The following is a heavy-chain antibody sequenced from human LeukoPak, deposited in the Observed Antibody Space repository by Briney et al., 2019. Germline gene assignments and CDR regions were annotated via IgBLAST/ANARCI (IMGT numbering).Heavy chain of an antibody. CDR2: IIPMYRTP. CDR1: GGTFCIYG. J-gene: IGHJ5*02. V-gene: IGHV1-69*05. Sequence: SVKLSCKASGGTFCIYGRSWLRQSPGQRLEWMRGIIPMYRTPTYAERFEGRVTTSTDDSTTTDYMYLSSLTSEGTLVYYCARGGTGTTFYRWLEPWGEGTLVTVSS. CDR3: ARGGTGTTFYRWLEP. D-gene: IGHD1-7*01.